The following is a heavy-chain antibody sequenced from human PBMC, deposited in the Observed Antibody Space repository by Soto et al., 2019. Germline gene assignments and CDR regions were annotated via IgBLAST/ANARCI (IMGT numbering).Heavy chain of an antibody. CDR1: GFSLITSGVS. Sequence: QITLKESGPTLVKPTQTLTLTCTFSGFSLITSGVSVGWIRQPPGKALEWLALIYWDNDKRYSPSLKNRLTITKDTSRDQVVLTMTNMDPVDTATYYCAHRRDFFNWWGQGTLVTVSS. J-gene: IGHJ4*02. CDR2: IYWDNDK. V-gene: IGHV2-5*02. D-gene: IGHD3-3*01. CDR3: AHRRDFFNW.